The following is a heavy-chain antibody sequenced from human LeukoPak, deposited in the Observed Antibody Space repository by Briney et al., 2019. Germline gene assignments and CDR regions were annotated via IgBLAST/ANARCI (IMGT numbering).Heavy chain of an antibody. V-gene: IGHV3-21*01. CDR1: GFTFSSYN. D-gene: IGHD3-16*02. Sequence: GGSLRLSCAASGFTFSSYNMNWVRQAPGKGLEWVSSISSSYIYYADSVKGRFTISRDNAKNSLYLQMNSLRAEDTAVYYCARADLPLGDYVWGSYRYNKFYYYYGMDVWGQGTTVTVSS. CDR2: ISSSYI. CDR3: ARADLPLGDYVWGSYRYNKFYYYYGMDV. J-gene: IGHJ6*02.